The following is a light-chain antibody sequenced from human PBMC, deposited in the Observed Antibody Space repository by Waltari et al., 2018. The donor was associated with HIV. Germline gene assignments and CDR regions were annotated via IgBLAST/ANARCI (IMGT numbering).Light chain of an antibody. V-gene: IGLV2-14*03. CDR1: TSDAGSYNF. Sequence: QSALTQPASVSAPPGQSTTIYCSGSTSDAGSYNFFSWYQKHPGKAPKLMIHEVTNRASGASTRFSGSKSGKTAYLTISGLQTEDEADYYCSSYANTNSVIFGGGTKLTVL. CDR3: SSYANTNSVI. J-gene: IGLJ2*01. CDR2: EVT.